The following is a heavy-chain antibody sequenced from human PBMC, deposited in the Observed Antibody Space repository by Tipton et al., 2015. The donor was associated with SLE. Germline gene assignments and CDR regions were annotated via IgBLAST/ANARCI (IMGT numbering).Heavy chain of an antibody. CDR2: IYTSGST. CDR1: GGSISSYY. D-gene: IGHD3-3*01. Sequence: LRLSCTVSGGSISSYYWSWIRQPAGKGLEWIGRIYTSGSTNYNPSLKSRVTMSVDTSKNQFSLKLSSVTAADTAVYYCARHAKADDFWSGYWDYWGQGTLVTVSS. CDR3: ARHAKADDFWSGYWDY. J-gene: IGHJ4*02. V-gene: IGHV4-4*07.